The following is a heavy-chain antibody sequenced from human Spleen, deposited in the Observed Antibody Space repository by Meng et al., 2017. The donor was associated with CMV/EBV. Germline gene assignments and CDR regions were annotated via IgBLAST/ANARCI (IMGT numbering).Heavy chain of an antibody. CDR2: IYYSGST. CDR1: GGSISSSSYY. Sequence: GPLRLSCTVSGGSISSSSYYWGWIRQPPGKGLEWIGSIYYSGSTYYGPSLKSRVTISVDTSKNQFSLKVSSVTAADTAVYYCAREAAGYYYYYGMDVWGQGTTVTVSS. CDR3: AREAAGYYYYYGMDV. J-gene: IGHJ6*02. V-gene: IGHV4-39*07. D-gene: IGHD6-13*01.